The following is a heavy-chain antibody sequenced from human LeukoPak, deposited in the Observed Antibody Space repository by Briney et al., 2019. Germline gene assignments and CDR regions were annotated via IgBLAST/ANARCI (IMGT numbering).Heavy chain of an antibody. CDR1: GFTFSSYG. CDR2: ISYDGSNK. V-gene: IGHV3-30*18. CDR3: AKDGEWLVPEAEYFQH. Sequence: PGRSLRLSCAASGFTFSSYGMHWVRQAPGKGLEWVANISYDGSNKYYADSVKGRFTISRDNSKNTLYLQMNSLRAEDTAGYYCAKDGEWLVPEAEYFQHWGQGSLVTVSS. J-gene: IGHJ1*01. D-gene: IGHD6-19*01.